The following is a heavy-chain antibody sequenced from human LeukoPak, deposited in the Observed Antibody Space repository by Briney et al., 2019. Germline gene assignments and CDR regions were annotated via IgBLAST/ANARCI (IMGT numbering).Heavy chain of an antibody. D-gene: IGHD3-16*01. J-gene: IGHJ1*01. Sequence: SQTLSLTCTVSGGSISSGGYYWSWIRQPAGKGLEYLGRIYSTGSTNYNPSLKSRVTISVDTSKNQFSLKLSSVTAADTAVYYCARDEGGSYSVWYSQHWGQGTLVTVSS. CDR3: ARDEGGSYSVWYSQH. CDR2: IYSTGST. V-gene: IGHV4-61*02. CDR1: GGSISSGGYY.